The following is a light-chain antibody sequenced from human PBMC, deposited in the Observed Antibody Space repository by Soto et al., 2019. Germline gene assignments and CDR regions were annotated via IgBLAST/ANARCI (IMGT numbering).Light chain of an antibody. CDR2: GAS. CDR3: QVSANSPPKYT. Sequence: EIVLTQSPGTLSLSPGERATLSCRASPTISSSDLAWYQQKPGQAPRLLIFGASSRSPDIPARFSGSGSGTDFTLTISRLDPEDFAVYYCQVSANSPPKYTFGPGTKLEI. J-gene: IGKJ2*01. V-gene: IGKV3-20*01. CDR1: PTISSSD.